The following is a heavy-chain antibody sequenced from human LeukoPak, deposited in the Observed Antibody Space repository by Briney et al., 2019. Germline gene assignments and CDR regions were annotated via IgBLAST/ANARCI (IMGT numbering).Heavy chain of an antibody. V-gene: IGHV1-69*13. CDR1: GGTFSSYA. J-gene: IGHJ4*02. CDR3: ARDSLRGPTWSGYYTGMDY. CDR2: IIPIFGTA. Sequence: SVKVSCKASGGTFSSYAISWVRQAPGQGLEWMGGIIPIFGTANYAQKFQGRVTITADESTSTAYMELSSLRSEDTAVYYCARDSLRGPTWSGYYTGMDYWGQGTLVTVSS. D-gene: IGHD3-3*01.